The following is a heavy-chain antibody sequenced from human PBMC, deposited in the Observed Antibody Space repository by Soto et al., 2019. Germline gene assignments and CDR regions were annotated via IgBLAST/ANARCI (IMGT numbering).Heavy chain of an antibody. Sequence: EVRLVESGGGLVQPGGSLRLSCTASGFTFSGFCMHWVRQAPGKGLVWVSRINGDGSVTNYADSVKGRFTISRDNAKNTLYLQMNSLRVEDTDVYYCVRVKETRGWGAFDYWGQGTLVTVSS. CDR3: VRVKETRGWGAFDY. CDR1: GFTFSGFC. D-gene: IGHD6-19*01. J-gene: IGHJ4*02. CDR2: INGDGSVT. V-gene: IGHV3-74*01.